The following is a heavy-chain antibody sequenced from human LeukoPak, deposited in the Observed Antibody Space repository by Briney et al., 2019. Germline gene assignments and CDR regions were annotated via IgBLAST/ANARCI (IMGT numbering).Heavy chain of an antibody. Sequence: GGSLRLSCAASGFTFSNYYMSWIRQAPGKGLEWISYISSSATNIQYADSVKGRFTISRDNAKNSLYLQMNSLRDEDTAVYYCATYPSEVTTGWGRWFDHWGQGTLVTVSS. CDR3: ATYPSEVTTGWGRWFDH. J-gene: IGHJ5*02. CDR2: ISSSATNI. CDR1: GFTFSNYY. V-gene: IGHV3-11*04. D-gene: IGHD1-1*01.